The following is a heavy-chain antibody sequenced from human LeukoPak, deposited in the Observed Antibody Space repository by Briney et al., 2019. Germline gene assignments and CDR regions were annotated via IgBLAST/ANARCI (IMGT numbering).Heavy chain of an antibody. CDR2: INHSGST. D-gene: IGHD6-19*01. Sequence: SETLSLTCAVYGGSFNDHYWSWIRQPPGKGLEWIGEINHSGSTNYNPSLKSRVTISVDTSMNQFSLKLSSVTAADTAVYYCARSGGIAVAAFDYWGQGTLVTVSS. J-gene: IGHJ4*02. CDR3: ARSGGIAVAAFDY. CDR1: GGSFNDHY. V-gene: IGHV4-34*01.